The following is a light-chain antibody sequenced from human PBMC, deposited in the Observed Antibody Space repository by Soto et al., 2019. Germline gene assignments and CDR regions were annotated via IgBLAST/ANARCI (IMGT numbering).Light chain of an antibody. J-gene: IGKJ2*01. V-gene: IGKV1-39*01. CDR2: AAS. CDR1: QSITGY. Sequence: DIQMTQSPSSLSASVGDRVTITCRASQSITGYLNWYQQKPGKAPKLLIYAASSLQSGVPSRFSGSGSGTDLTLPISSLKRDDFATYFCQQSLGIPYTFCQRTRLETK. CDR3: QQSLGIPYT.